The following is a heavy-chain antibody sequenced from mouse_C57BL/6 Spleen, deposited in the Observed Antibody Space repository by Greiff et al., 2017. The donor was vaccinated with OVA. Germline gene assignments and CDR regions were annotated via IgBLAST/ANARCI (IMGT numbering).Heavy chain of an antibody. V-gene: IGHV5-17*01. CDR2: ISSGSSTI. CDR1: GFTFSDYG. Sequence: EVKLMESGGGLVKPGGSLTLSCAASGFTFSDYGMHWVRQAPEKGLEWVAYISSGSSTIYYADTVKGRFTISRDNAKHTLFLQMTSLRSEDTAMYYCARLSGGYSYYFDYWGQGTTLTVSS. J-gene: IGHJ2*01. CDR3: ARLSGGYSYYFDY. D-gene: IGHD3-1*01.